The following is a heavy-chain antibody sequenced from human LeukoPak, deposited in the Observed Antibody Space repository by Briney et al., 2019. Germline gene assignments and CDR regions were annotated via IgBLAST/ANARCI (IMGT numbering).Heavy chain of an antibody. J-gene: IGHJ4*02. Sequence: HPGGSLRLSCAASGFTFSSYAMNWVRQAPGKGLEWVSAISGSGGSTYYADSVKGRFTISRDNSKNTLYLQMNSLRAEDTAVYYCAKDSGSYSTALDYWGQGTLVTVSS. D-gene: IGHD1-26*01. CDR3: AKDSGSYSTALDY. CDR2: ISGSGGST. V-gene: IGHV3-23*01. CDR1: GFTFSSYA.